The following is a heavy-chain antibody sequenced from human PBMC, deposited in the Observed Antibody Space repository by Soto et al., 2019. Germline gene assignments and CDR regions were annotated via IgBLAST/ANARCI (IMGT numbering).Heavy chain of an antibody. CDR3: SRNPDTAMHFDF. J-gene: IGHJ4*02. Sequence: GSGPTLVNPTETLTLTCTVSGFLLTNAKMGVSWIRQPPGKALEWLAHIFSNDVKSYTTSLKSRLTISKDTSNTQVVLTMTNMDPADTATYYCSRNPDTAMHFDFWGQGALVTVSS. CDR2: IFSNDVK. V-gene: IGHV2-26*01. CDR1: GFLLTNAKMG. D-gene: IGHD5-18*01.